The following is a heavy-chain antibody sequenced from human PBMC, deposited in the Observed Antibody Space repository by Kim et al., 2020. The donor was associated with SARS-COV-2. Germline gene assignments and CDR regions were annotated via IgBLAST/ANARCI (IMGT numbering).Heavy chain of an antibody. CDR2: ICSDDNGGNT. V-gene: IGHV3-53*01. CDR1: GFTVGTHF. D-gene: IGHD2-2*03. Sequence: GGSLRLSCAASGFTVGTHFMSWVRQAPGEGLEWVSMICSDDNGGNTHYADSVKGRFTISRDNSKNTVYLQMNSLRAEDTAVYYCARWILAQYQNWGQGTLVIVSS. CDR3: ARWILAQYQN. J-gene: IGHJ1*01.